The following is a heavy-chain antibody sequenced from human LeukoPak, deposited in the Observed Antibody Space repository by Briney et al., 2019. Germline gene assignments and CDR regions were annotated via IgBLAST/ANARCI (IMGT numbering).Heavy chain of an antibody. CDR2: ISSSSSYI. CDR1: GFTFSSYS. V-gene: IGHV3-21*01. J-gene: IGHJ4*02. D-gene: IGHD3-3*01. Sequence: GGSPRLSCAASGFTFSSYSMNWVSQAPGKGLEWVSSISSSSSYIYYADSVKGRFTISRDNAKNSLYLQMNSLRAEDTAVYYCARNPEDLYYDFWSGYRNHDYWGQGTLVTVSS. CDR3: ARNPEDLYYDFWSGYRNHDY.